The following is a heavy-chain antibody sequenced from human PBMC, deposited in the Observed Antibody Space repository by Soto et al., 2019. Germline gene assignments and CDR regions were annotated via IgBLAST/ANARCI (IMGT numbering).Heavy chain of an antibody. CDR1: GYSFTSYW. Sequence: EVQLVQSGAEVKKPGESLKISCKGSGYSFTSYWIGWVRQMPGKGLEWMGIIYPGDSDTRYSPSFQGQVTISADKSISTAYLQWSSLKASDTAMYYCARGGFLEWLLHPSYYFDYWGQGTLVTVSS. D-gene: IGHD3-3*01. J-gene: IGHJ4*02. CDR2: IYPGDSDT. V-gene: IGHV5-51*01. CDR3: ARGGFLEWLLHPSYYFDY.